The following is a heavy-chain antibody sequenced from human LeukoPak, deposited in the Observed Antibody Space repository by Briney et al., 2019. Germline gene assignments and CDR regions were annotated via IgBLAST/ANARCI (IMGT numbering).Heavy chain of an antibody. D-gene: IGHD3-22*01. CDR3: ASRTMYYYDSSGYYKDAFDI. CDR2: IYTSGST. V-gene: IGHV4-38-2*02. J-gene: IGHJ3*02. Sequence: SETLSLTCTVSGYSISSGYYWGWIRQPPGKGLEWIGRIYTSGSTNYNPSLKSRVTMSVDTSKNQFSLKLSSVTAADTAVYYCASRTMYYYDSSGYYKDAFDIWGQGTMVTVSS. CDR1: GYSISSGYY.